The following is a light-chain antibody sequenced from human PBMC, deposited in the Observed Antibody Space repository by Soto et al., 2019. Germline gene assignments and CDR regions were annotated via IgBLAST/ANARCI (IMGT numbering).Light chain of an antibody. V-gene: IGKV3-20*01. CDR2: GPS. CDR3: QQDGRAPLT. Sequence: TQCPATLSASVATTVTVTCRAIQRVGSSYFAWYQQKPGQAPRLLIYGPSRRATGVPDRFSGSGSGTDFTLTISRLEPEDSAVYYCQQDGRAPLTFGGGTKVDTK. J-gene: IGKJ4*01. CDR1: QRVGSSY.